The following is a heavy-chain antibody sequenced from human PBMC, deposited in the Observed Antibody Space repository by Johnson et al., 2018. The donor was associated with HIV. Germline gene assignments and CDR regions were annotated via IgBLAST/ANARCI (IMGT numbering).Heavy chain of an antibody. V-gene: IGHV3-30*02. Sequence: QVQLVESGGGVVQPGGSLRLSCAASGFTFSSYGMHWVRQAPGKGLEWVAFIRYDGSNKYYADSVKGRFTISRDNSKNTLYLQMNSLRAEDTAMYYCARAKDAAYPYDAFDVWATGQWSSSLQ. CDR2: IRYDGSNK. J-gene: IGHJ3*01. CDR1: GFTFSSYG. D-gene: IGHD2-15*01. CDR3: ARAKDAAYPYDAFDV.